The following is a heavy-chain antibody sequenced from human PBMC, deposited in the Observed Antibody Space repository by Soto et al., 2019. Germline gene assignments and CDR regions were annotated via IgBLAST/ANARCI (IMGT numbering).Heavy chain of an antibody. CDR3: AKAFGDAFDI. CDR1: GFTFSSYG. CDR2: ISYDGSSK. J-gene: IGHJ3*02. Sequence: QVQLVESGGGVVQPGRSLRLSCAASGFTFSSYGMHWVRQAPGKGLEWVAVISYDGSSKYYADSVKGRFTISRDNSKNTLYLQMNSLRAEDTAVYYCAKAFGDAFDIWGQGTMVTVSS. V-gene: IGHV3-30*18. D-gene: IGHD3-10*01.